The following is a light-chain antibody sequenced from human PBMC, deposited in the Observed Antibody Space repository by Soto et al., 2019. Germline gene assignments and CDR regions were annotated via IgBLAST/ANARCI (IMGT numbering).Light chain of an antibody. J-gene: IGKJ4*01. V-gene: IGKV4-1*01. CDR1: QSVLYSSNNKNY. CDR3: QQYYSTPLT. CDR2: WAS. Sequence: DIVMIQSPDSLAVSLGERATINCKSSQSVLYSSNNKNYLAWYQQKQGQPPKLLIYWASTRESGVPDRFSGSGSGTDFTLTISSLQAEDVAVYYCQQYYSTPLTFGGGTKVEIK.